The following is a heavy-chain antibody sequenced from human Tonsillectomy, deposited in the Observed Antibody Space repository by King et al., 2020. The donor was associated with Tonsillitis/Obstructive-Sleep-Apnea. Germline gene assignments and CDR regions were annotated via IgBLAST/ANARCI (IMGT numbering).Heavy chain of an antibody. V-gene: IGHV1-18*01. D-gene: IGHD3-22*01. CDR1: GYTFTNYG. CDR2: ISAHNGHT. J-gene: IGHJ4*02. Sequence: QLVQSGAEVKKPGASVKFSCKASGYTFTNYGISWVRQAPGQGLEWMAWISAHNGHTNYAQKLQGRVTMTTDTSTSTAYMELRSLRSDDTAVYYCARDSMSHYYDSSAYYTFNYWGQGTLVTVSS. CDR3: ARDSMSHYYDSSAYYTFNY.